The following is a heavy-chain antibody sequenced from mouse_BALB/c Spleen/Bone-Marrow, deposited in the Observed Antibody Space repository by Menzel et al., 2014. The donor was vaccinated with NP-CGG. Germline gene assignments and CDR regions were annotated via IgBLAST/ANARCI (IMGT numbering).Heavy chain of an antibody. CDR2: ISNGGGST. V-gene: IGHV5-12-2*01. CDR3: ARHGYYGSRAMDY. CDR1: GFTFSSYT. D-gene: IGHD1-1*01. Sequence: EVQRVESGGGLVQPGGSLKLSCAASGFTFSSYTMFWVRQTPEKRLEWVAYISNGGGSTYYPDTVKGRFTISRDNAKDTLYLQMSSLKSEDTAMYYCARHGYYGSRAMDYWGQGASVTVSS. J-gene: IGHJ4*01.